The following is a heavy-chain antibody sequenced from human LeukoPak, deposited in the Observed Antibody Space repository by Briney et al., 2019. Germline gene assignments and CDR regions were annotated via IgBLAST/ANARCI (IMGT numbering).Heavy chain of an antibody. V-gene: IGHV3-48*04. CDR1: GFTFSSYS. J-gene: IGHJ4*02. Sequence: GGSLRLSCAASGFTFSSYSMNWVRQAPGKGLEWVSYITSSSGTIYYADSVKGRFTISRDNAKNSLYLQMNSLRAEDTAVYYCAKEGVVGATEFDYWGQGTLVTVSS. CDR2: ITSSSGTI. D-gene: IGHD1-26*01. CDR3: AKEGVVGATEFDY.